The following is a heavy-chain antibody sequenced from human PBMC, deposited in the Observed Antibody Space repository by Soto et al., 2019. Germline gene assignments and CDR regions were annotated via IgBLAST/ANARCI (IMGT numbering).Heavy chain of an antibody. D-gene: IGHD1-1*01. CDR3: AKLEEASGLLERYIDY. J-gene: IGHJ4*02. CDR1: GFTFINYA. Sequence: EVQLLESGGGLVQPGGSLRLACVASGFTFINYAMSWVRQTPGKGLEWGSGTRGSGGTTYYAASVKGRFTISRDNSKNTRYLQMSSRRAEDTAIHYCAKLEEASGLLERYIDYWGQGTLVTVSS. CDR2: TRGSGGTT. V-gene: IGHV3-23*01.